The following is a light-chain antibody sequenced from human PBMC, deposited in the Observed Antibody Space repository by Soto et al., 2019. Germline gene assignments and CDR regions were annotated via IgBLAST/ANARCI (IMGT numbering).Light chain of an antibody. J-gene: IGLJ1*01. CDR3: SSYTTSRSYV. CDR2: EVT. Sequence: QSALTQPPSVSGSPGQSVTISCTGTDSDVGSYNHVSWYQQPPGTAPKLIIYEVTDRPSGVPDRFSGSKSGNTASLTISGLQAEDEADYYCSSYTTSRSYVFGTGTKVTVL. V-gene: IGLV2-18*02. CDR1: DSDVGSYNH.